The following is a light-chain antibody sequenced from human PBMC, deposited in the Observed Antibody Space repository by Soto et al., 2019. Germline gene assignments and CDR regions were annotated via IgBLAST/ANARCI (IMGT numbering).Light chain of an antibody. CDR1: QTVRNNY. Sequence: EFVCTQSPGTLSLSPGERATLSCRASQTVRNNYLAWYQQKPGQAPRLLIYDVSNRATGIPARFSGSGSGTDFTLTISRLETEEFAVYYCQQYASSPRTFGQGTKVDIK. CDR2: DVS. V-gene: IGKV3-20*01. J-gene: IGKJ1*01. CDR3: QQYASSPRT.